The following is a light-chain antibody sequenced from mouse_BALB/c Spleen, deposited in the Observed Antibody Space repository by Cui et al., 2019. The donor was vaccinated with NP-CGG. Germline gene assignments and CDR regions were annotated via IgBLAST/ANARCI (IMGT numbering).Light chain of an antibody. J-gene: IGLJ1*01. CDR3: ALWYSNHWV. CDR1: TGTITTSNY. V-gene: IGLV1*01. Sequence: VVTPESALPTSPGETVTLTCRSSTGTITTSNYANWVQEKPDHLFTGLIGGTNNRAPGVPARFSGSLIGDKAALTITGAQTEDEAIYFCALWYSNHWVFGGGTKLTVL. CDR2: GTN.